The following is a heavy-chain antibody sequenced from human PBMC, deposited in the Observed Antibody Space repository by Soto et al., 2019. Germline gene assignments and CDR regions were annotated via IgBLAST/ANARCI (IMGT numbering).Heavy chain of an antibody. CDR3: ARLGAYALKTDWFDP. D-gene: IGHD3-16*01. CDR2: INHSGST. Sequence: SETLSLTCAVYGGSFSGYYWSWIRQPPGKGLEWIGEINHSGSTNYNPSLKSRATISVDTSKNQFSLKLSSVTAADTAVYYCARLGAYALKTDWFDPWGQGTLVT. V-gene: IGHV4-34*01. J-gene: IGHJ5*02. CDR1: GGSFSGYY.